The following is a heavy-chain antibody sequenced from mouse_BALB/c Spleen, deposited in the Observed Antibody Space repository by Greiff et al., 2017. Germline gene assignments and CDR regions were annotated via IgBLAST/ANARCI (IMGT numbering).Heavy chain of an antibody. D-gene: IGHD1-1*01. CDR1: GFNIKDTY. J-gene: IGHJ4*01. CDR2: INPGSGGT. CDR3: ARSGYYGSFYAMDY. V-gene: IGHV14-3*02. Sequence: VQLQQSGAELVKPGASVKLSCTASGFNIKDTYMPWVKQRPEQGLEWIGVINPGSGGTNYNEKFKGKATLTADKSSSTAYMQLSSLTSDDSAVYFCARSGYYGSFYAMDYWGQGTSVTVSS.